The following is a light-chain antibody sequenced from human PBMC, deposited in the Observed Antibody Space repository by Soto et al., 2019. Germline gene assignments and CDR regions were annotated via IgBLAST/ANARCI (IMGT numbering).Light chain of an antibody. CDR2: EVS. CDR3: SSYTSSSTQV. J-gene: IGLJ3*02. Sequence: QSALTQPASVSGSPGQSITISCTGTSSDVGAYKYVSWYQQHPGKAPKLMIYEVSNRPSGVSNRFSGSKSGNTASLIISGLQAEDEADYYCSSYTSSSTQVFGGGTKLT. V-gene: IGLV2-14*01. CDR1: SSDVGAYKY.